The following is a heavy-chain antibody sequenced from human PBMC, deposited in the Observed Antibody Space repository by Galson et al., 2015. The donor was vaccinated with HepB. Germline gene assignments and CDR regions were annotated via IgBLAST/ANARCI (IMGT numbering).Heavy chain of an antibody. D-gene: IGHD1-26*01. CDR1: GFTFSSYA. Sequence: SLRLSCAASGFTFSSYAMHWVRQAPGKGLEWVAVISYDGSNKYYADSVKGRFTISRDNSKNTLYLQMNSLRAEDKAVYYCARDRPDTRNRYSGSYRGMGAFDIWGQGTMVTVSS. J-gene: IGHJ3*02. CDR3: ARDRPDTRNRYSGSYRGMGAFDI. CDR2: ISYDGSNK. V-gene: IGHV3-30-3*01.